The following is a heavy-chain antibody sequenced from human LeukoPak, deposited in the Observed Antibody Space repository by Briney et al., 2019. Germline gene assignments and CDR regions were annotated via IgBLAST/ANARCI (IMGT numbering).Heavy chain of an antibody. V-gene: IGHV3-48*04. CDR2: VSSSSRTI. D-gene: IGHD4-23*01. J-gene: IGHJ4*02. CDR1: GFIFNTYS. CDR3: ARDLGLYDYGGNIDF. Sequence: GGSLRLSCTASGFIFNTYSMNWVRQAPGKGLEWVSYVSSSSRTIYYADSVKGRFTISRDNAKNSLYLQMNSLRAEDTAVYYCARDLGLYDYGGNIDFWGQGTLVTVSS.